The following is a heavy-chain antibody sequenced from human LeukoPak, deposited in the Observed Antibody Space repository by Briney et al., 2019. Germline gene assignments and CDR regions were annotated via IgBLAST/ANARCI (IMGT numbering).Heavy chain of an antibody. V-gene: IGHV3-33*01. CDR2: IWYDGSNK. CDR1: GFTFSSYG. CDR3: ARDGGTVTGYFDY. J-gene: IGHJ4*02. D-gene: IGHD4-17*01. Sequence: PGGSLRLSCAASGFTFSSYGMHWVRQAPGKGLEWVAVIWYDGSNKYYADSVKGRLTISRDNSKNTLYLQMNSLRAEDTAVYYCARDGGTVTGYFDYWGQGTLVTVSS.